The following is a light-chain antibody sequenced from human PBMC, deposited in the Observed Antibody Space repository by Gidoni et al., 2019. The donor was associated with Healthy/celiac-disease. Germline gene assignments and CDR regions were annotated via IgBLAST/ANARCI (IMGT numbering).Light chain of an antibody. CDR2: DVS. J-gene: IGLJ1*01. CDR3: CSYAGSYTFAYV. Sequence: QSALTQPRSVSGSPGQAVTISCTGTSSDVGGYNYVSWYQQHPSKAPKLRSYDVSTRPSGVPDRFSGSKSGNTASLTISGLQAEDEADYYCCSYAGSYTFAYVFGTGTKVTVL. CDR1: SSDVGGYNY. V-gene: IGLV2-11*01.